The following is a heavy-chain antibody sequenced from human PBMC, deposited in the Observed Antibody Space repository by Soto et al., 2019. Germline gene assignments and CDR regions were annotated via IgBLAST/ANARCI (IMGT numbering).Heavy chain of an antibody. CDR1: GGSISSYY. CDR2: IYYSGST. D-gene: IGHD3-10*01. Sequence: PSETLSLTCTVSGGSISSYYWSWIRQPPGKGLEWIGYIYYSGSTNYNPSLKSRVTISVDTSKNQFSLKLSSVTAADTAVYYCARARGEVLLWFGEPSDFDYWGQGTLVTVSS. CDR3: ARARGEVLLWFGEPSDFDY. V-gene: IGHV4-59*01. J-gene: IGHJ4*02.